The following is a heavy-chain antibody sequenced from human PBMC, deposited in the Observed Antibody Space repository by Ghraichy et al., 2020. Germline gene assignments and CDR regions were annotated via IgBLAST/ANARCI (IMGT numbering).Heavy chain of an antibody. CDR3: ARVGCRGAICYLDY. J-gene: IGHJ4*02. D-gene: IGHD2-15*01. CDR2: IYYTGSA. Sequence: SETLSLTCTVSRGSISGYYWSWIQQPPGKGLEWIGYIYYTGSADYNPSLKSRVTISVDTSKNQFSLKLNSVTAADTAVYYCARVGCRGAICYLDYWGQGTLVTVSS. V-gene: IGHV4-59*01. CDR1: RGSISGYY.